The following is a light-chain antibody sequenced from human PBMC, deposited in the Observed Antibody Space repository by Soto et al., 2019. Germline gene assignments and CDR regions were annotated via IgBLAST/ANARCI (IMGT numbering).Light chain of an antibody. CDR2: DVS. Sequence: QSALTQPRSVSGSPGQSVTISCTGASSDVGGYNYVSWYQQHAGKAPKLMIYDVSKRPSGLPDRFSGSKSGNTASLTISGLQAEDEADYYCCSYATSYTHVFGTGTKLTVL. J-gene: IGLJ1*01. CDR1: SSDVGGYNY. V-gene: IGLV2-11*01. CDR3: CSYATSYTHV.